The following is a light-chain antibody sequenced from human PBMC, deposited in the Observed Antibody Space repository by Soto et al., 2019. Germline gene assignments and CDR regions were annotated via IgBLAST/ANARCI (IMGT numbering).Light chain of an antibody. CDR2: DAS. J-gene: IGKJ4*01. CDR3: QQFDDLPLT. Sequence: DIQMTQSPSSLSASVGDRFTMTCQVSYDIKKYLNWYQQKAHKVPKLLIHDASTLATGVPSRFTGSGSGTDFTLTINSLQPEDVATYYCQQFDDLPLTFGGGTKVDIK. V-gene: IGKV1-33*01. CDR1: YDIKKY.